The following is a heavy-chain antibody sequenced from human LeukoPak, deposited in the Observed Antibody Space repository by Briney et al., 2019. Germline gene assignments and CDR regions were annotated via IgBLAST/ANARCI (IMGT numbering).Heavy chain of an antibody. CDR1: GGSISSGGYY. J-gene: IGHJ3*02. CDR2: IYYSGGT. Sequence: SETLSLTCTVSGGSISSGGYYWSWIRQHPGKGPEWIGYIYYSGGTYYNPSLKSRVTISVDTSKNQFSLKLSSVTAADTAVYYCARDSPSMDTAMVTYAFDIWGQGTMVTVSS. V-gene: IGHV4-31*03. D-gene: IGHD5-18*01. CDR3: ARDSPSMDTAMVTYAFDI.